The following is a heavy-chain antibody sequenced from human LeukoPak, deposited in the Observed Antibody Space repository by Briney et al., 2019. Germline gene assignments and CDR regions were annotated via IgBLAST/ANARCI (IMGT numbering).Heavy chain of an antibody. V-gene: IGHV3-23*01. J-gene: IGHJ4*02. CDR2: ISGSGGST. CDR3: GGSIHSSWYVPFDY. Sequence: GGSLRLSCAASGFTFSSYAMSWVRQAPGKGLEWVSAISGSGGSTYYADSVKGRFTISRDNSKNTLYLQMNSLRAEDTAVHYCGGSIHSSWYVPFDYWGQGTLVTVSS. D-gene: IGHD6-13*01. CDR1: GFTFSSYA.